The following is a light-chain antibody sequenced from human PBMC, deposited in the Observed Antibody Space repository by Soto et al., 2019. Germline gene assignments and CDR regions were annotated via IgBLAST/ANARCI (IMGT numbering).Light chain of an antibody. CDR3: QQYNNWPLI. Sequence: EIVMTQSPATLSVSPGERATLSCRTSQSVSSNLVWYQEKPGQAPRLLIYGASTRAPGIPARFSGTGSGTEFTLTISSLQSEDFAVYHCQQYNNWPLIFGGGTKVEIK. CDR1: QSVSSN. CDR2: GAS. J-gene: IGKJ4*01. V-gene: IGKV3-15*01.